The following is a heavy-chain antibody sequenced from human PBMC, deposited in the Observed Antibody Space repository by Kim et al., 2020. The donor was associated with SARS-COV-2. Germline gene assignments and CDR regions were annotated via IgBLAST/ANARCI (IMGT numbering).Heavy chain of an antibody. J-gene: IGHJ6*02. D-gene: IGHD3-22*01. Sequence: GGSLRLSCAASGFTFSSYAMHWVRQAPGKGLEWVAVISYDGSNKYYADSVKGRFTISRDNSKNTLYLQMNSLSAEDTAVYYCARQYYYDSSGYYYPHYYYYGMDVWGQGTRVTVSS. V-gene: IGHV3-30*04. CDR1: GFTFSSYA. CDR2: ISYDGSNK. CDR3: ARQYYYDSSGYYYPHYYYYGMDV.